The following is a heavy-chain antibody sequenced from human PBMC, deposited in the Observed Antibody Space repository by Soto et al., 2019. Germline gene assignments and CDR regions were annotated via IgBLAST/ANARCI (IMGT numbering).Heavy chain of an antibody. CDR1: GYTLTELS. CDR2: ISAYNGNT. V-gene: IGHV1-18*01. D-gene: IGHD3-22*01. CDR3: AIENYDSSGYWFDP. Sequence: ASVKVSCKVSGYTLTELSMHWVRQAPGQGLEWMGWISAYNGNTNYAQKLQGRVTMTTDTSTRTAYMELRSLRSDDTAVYYCAIENYDSSGYWFDPWGQGTLVTVSS. J-gene: IGHJ5*02.